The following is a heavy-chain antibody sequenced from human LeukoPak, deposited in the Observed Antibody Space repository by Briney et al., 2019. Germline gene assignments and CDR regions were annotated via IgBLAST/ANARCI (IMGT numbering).Heavy chain of an antibody. D-gene: IGHD6-19*01. CDR3: VRLPYSSGWYVSD. J-gene: IGHJ4*02. CDR2: TGNKANSYST. Sequence: PGGSLRLSCAASGFTFSDHYMDWVRQAPGKGLEWVGRTGNKANSYSTEYAASVKGRFTISRDDSTNSLYLQMNSLKTGDTAVYYCVRLPYSSGWYVSDWGQGTLVTVSS. V-gene: IGHV3-72*01. CDR1: GFTFSDHY.